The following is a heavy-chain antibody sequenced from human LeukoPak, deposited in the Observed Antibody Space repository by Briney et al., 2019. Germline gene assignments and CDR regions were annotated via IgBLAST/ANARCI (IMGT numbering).Heavy chain of an antibody. CDR3: ARGNIAAAGTLDY. CDR2: ISHDGSYK. J-gene: IGHJ4*02. D-gene: IGHD6-13*01. V-gene: IGHV3-30*03. Sequence: GGSLRLSCAASGFTFSSYGMHWVRQAPGKGLEWVAVISHDGSYKSYADSVKGRFPISRDNSKNTLYLQMNSLRAEDTAVYYCARGNIAAAGTLDYWGQGTLVTVSS. CDR1: GFTFSSYG.